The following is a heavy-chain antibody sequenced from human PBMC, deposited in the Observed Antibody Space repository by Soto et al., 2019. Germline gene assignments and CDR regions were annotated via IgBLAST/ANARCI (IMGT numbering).Heavy chain of an antibody. CDR2: ISGSGVST. D-gene: IGHD6-19*01. Sequence: EVQLLESGGGLVQPGGSLRLSCAASGFTFSSYAMSWVRQAPGKGLEWVSAISGSGVSTYYADSVKGRFTIARDNSKTPLYLQMNRLRAAATAVYYCAKEGEYSSGWDNFAYWCQGTLVTVSS. CDR1: GFTFSSYA. J-gene: IGHJ4*02. V-gene: IGHV3-23*01. CDR3: AKEGEYSSGWDNFAY.